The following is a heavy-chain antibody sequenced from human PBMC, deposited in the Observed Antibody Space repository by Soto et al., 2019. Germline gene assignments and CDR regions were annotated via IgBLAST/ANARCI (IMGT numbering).Heavy chain of an antibody. V-gene: IGHV3-30*18. CDR1: GFTFSNYG. CDR3: SKEKGVPAYFDS. CDR2: ISYDGSNK. J-gene: IGHJ4*02. Sequence: PGGSLRLSCVASGFTFSNYGMHWVRQAPGKGLEWVAVISYDGSNKYYADSVKGRLTISRDNSKNTLYLQMNSLRAEDTAVYYCSKEKGVPAYFDSWGQGTLVTVSS. D-gene: IGHD1-1*01.